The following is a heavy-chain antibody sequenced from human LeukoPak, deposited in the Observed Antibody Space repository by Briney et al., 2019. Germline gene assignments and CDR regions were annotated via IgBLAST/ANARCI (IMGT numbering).Heavy chain of an antibody. J-gene: IGHJ4*02. CDR1: GFTFSSYE. CDR2: ISSSGSSI. D-gene: IGHD3-10*01. Sequence: QPGGSLRLSCAASGFTFSSYEMNWVRQAPGKGLEWVSYISSSGSSIYYADSVKGRFTISRDNAKNSLYLQMNSLRAEDTAVYYCARYPLLWFGESFFDYWGQGTLVTVSS. CDR3: ARYPLLWFGESFFDY. V-gene: IGHV3-48*03.